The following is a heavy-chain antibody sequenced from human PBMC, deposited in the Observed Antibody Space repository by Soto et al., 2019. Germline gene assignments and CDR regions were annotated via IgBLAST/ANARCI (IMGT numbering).Heavy chain of an antibody. J-gene: IGHJ4*02. V-gene: IGHV1-69*12. D-gene: IGHD5-12*01. CDR3: ARENGLATITFAY. CDR2: IIPLFGTA. Sequence: QVQLVQSGAEVKKPGSSVKVSCKASGGTFSSYAISWVRQAPGQGLEWMGGIIPLFGTANYAQKFQGSVTITAGESTRTAHMEVSSLRSEDTAVYYCARENGLATITFAYWGQGTLVTLSS. CDR1: GGTFSSYA.